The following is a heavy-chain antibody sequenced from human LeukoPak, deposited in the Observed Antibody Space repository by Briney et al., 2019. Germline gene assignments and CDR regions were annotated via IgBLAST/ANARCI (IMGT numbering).Heavy chain of an antibody. J-gene: IGHJ4*02. CDR1: GYTFTSYG. V-gene: IGHV1-18*01. D-gene: IGHD3-10*01. Sequence: GASVKVSCKASGYTFTSYGISWVRQAPGQGLEWMGWISAYNGNTNYAQKLQGRVTMTTDTSTSTAYMELRSLRSDDTAVYYCARVPSLLWFGEFYYFDYWGQGTLVTVSS. CDR2: ISAYNGNT. CDR3: ARVPSLLWFGEFYYFDY.